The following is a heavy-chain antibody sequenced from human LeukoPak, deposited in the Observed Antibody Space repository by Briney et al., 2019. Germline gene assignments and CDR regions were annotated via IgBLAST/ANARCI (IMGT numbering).Heavy chain of an antibody. CDR1: GGSISNHY. D-gene: IGHD1-26*01. J-gene: IGHJ4*02. Sequence: SETLSLTCTVSGGSISNHYWSWIRQPPGKGLEWIGYIHFSGRTQYNPSLKSRLSISVDTSKNHLSLKLSSVTAADTAIYYCARVLDSGYSDYWGQGTLVTVSS. CDR2: IHFSGRT. CDR3: ARVLDSGYSDY. V-gene: IGHV4-59*11.